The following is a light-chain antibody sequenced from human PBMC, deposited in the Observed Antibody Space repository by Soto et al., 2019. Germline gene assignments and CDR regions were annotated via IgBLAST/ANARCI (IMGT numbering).Light chain of an antibody. J-gene: IGKJ4*01. CDR3: QQSYSTLLS. V-gene: IGKV1-39*01. CDR1: QSISTF. Sequence: DIELIQSPSSLSASVGDRVTITCRASQSISTFLNWYQHKRGKAPKLLIHGASSLQSGVPFRFTGSGSGTDFSLTISGLQPEDSATYYCQQSYSTLLSFGGGTKVEI. CDR2: GAS.